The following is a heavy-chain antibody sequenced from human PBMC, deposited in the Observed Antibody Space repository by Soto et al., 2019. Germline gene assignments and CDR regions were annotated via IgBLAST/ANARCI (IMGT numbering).Heavy chain of an antibody. D-gene: IGHD2-2*01. CDR3: TRGSYCCRPGCYALAMDV. CDR1: GGSIRTYF. CDR2: IYDSGNT. Sequence: QVQLQESGPGLVKPSEALSLTCTVSGGSIRTYFWSWIRQPPGKGLEWIGYIYDSGNTNYNPSLKSRVAMSIDTTRNQSSLKLGSVTVADTAVYYCTRGSYCCRPGCYALAMDVWGQGTSVTVS. V-gene: IGHV4-59*01. J-gene: IGHJ6*02.